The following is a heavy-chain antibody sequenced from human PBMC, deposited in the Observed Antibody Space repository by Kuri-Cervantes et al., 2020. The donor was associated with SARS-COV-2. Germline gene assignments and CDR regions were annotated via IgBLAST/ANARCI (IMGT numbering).Heavy chain of an antibody. J-gene: IGHJ6*02. V-gene: IGHV4-38-2*01. CDR3: ARGEYYYYGMDV. Sequence: LSLTCAVSGYSISSGYYWGWIRQPPGKGLEWIGSIYHSGSTYYNPSLKSRVTISVDTSKNQFSLKLSSVTAADTAVYYCARGEYYYYGMDVWGQGTTVTVSS. CDR2: IYHSGST. CDR1: GYSISSGYY. D-gene: IGHD3-16*01.